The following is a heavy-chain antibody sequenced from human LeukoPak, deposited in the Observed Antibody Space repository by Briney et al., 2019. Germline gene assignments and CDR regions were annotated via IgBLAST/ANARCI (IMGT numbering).Heavy chain of an antibody. V-gene: IGHV1-24*01. CDR3: ARARDVGKVVISAFDI. CDR2: FDPEDGET. Sequence: ASVKVSCKVSGYTLTELSMHWVRQAPGKGLEWMGGFDPEDGETIYAQKFQGRVTMTEDTSTDTAYMELSSLRSEDTAVYYCARARDVGKVVISAFDIWGQGTMVTVSS. J-gene: IGHJ3*02. CDR1: GYTLTELS. D-gene: IGHD3-22*01.